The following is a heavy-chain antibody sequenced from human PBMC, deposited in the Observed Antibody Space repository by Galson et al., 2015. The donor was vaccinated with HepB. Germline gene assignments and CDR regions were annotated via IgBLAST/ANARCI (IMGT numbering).Heavy chain of an antibody. CDR2: ISYDGNYK. V-gene: IGHV3-30*18. CDR3: AKEIYSPELDH. Sequence: SLRLSCAASGFTFSSYGMHWVRQAPGKGLEWLASISYDGNYKFHADSVKGRFTISRDNSKNTLYLEMNSLRPEDTAVYYCAKEIYSPELDHWGQGTLVAVSS. CDR1: GFTFSSYG. J-gene: IGHJ4*02. D-gene: IGHD5-18*01.